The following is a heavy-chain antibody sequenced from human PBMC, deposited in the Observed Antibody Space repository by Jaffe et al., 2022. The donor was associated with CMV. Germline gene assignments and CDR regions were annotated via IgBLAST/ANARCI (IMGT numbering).Heavy chain of an antibody. CDR3: ARTPVVVRPAALRWGPDKYNYYYMDV. Sequence: EVEVIESGGGLVQPGGSLRLSCAASGFTFSRYSMTWVRQAPGKGLEWVADINQDGSQKDYVDSVKGRFTISRDNTEKSLSLQLNSLRVEDTAVYYCARTPVVVRPAALRWGPDKYNYYYMDVWGKGTTVTVSS. J-gene: IGHJ6*03. D-gene: IGHD2-2*01. CDR2: INQDGSQK. CDR1: GFTFSRYS. V-gene: IGHV3-7*03.